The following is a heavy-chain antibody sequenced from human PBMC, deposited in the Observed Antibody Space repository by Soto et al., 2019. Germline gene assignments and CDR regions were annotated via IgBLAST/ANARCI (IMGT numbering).Heavy chain of an antibody. CDR1: GFTFSDYP. CDR2: ISYDGRVK. J-gene: IGHJ4*02. V-gene: IGHV3-30*04. Sequence: GGSLRLSCAASGFTFSDYPMHWVRQAPGKGLEWVAVISYDGRVKYYVDSVKGRFTISRDDSKNTLYLQMNSLRVVDTAVYYCARDFIVGAPDYFDYWGQGTLVTVSS. D-gene: IGHD1-26*01. CDR3: ARDFIVGAPDYFDY.